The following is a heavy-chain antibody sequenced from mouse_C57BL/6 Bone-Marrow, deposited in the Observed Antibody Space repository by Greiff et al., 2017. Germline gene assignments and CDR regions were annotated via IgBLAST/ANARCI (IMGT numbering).Heavy chain of an antibody. CDR1: GYTFTSYG. CDR3: ASPYDLFAY. CDR2: IYPRSGNT. D-gene: IGHD2-4*01. V-gene: IGHV1-81*01. J-gene: IGHJ3*01. Sequence: QVQLQQSGAELARPGASVKLSCKASGYTFTSYGISWVKQRTGQGLEWIGEIYPRSGNTYYNEKFKGKATLTADKSSSTAYMELRSLTSEDSAVYFCASPYDLFAYWGQGTLVTVAA.